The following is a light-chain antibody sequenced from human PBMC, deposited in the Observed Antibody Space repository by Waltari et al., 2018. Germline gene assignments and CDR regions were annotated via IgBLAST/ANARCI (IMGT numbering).Light chain of an antibody. Sequence: QSALTQPRSVSGSPGQSVTISCTGTSNDIGFYNYVSWYQQHPGKAPKVLIYDVTKRPAGVPERFSGSRSGSTASLTISGLQAEAQADYYCCSYGGSYTWVFGGGTWLTVL. CDR2: DVT. CDR3: CSYGGSYTWV. CDR1: SNDIGFYNY. J-gene: IGLJ3*02. V-gene: IGLV2-11*01.